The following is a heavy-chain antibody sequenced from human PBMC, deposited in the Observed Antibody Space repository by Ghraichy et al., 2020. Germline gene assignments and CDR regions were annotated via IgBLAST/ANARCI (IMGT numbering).Heavy chain of an antibody. CDR2: ISATGATT. V-gene: IGHV3-23*01. CDR1: AFTFSNYA. D-gene: IGHD2-2*01. Sequence: GGSLRLSCAASAFTFSNYAMSWVRQAPGRGLEWVSGISATGATTYYAESVRGRAFISRDNSKNTLELHMVNLRVEDTAVYYCAHVPAAMFSYKSDMDVWGQGTTVTVSS. CDR3: AHVPAAMFSYKSDMDV. J-gene: IGHJ6*02.